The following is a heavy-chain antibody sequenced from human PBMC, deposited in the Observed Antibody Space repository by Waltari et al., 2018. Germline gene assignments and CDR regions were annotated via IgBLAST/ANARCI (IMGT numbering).Heavy chain of an antibody. CDR2: IIWISGSI. J-gene: IGHJ2*01. D-gene: IGHD3-10*01. CDR1: GFTFDDYA. Sequence: EVQLVESGGGLVQPGRSLRLSCAASGFTFDDYAMHWVRQAPGKGLGWVSVIIWISGSIGYSDSVKGRFTISRDNAKNSLYLQMNSLRADDTSVYYCARAQLTMARNLDLWGRGTLVTVSS. V-gene: IGHV3-9*01. CDR3: ARAQLTMARNLDL.